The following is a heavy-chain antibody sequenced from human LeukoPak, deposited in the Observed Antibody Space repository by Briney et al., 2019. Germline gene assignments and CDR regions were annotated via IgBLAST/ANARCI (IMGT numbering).Heavy chain of an antibody. Sequence: PSETLSLTCTVSGGSISSYYWSWIRQPPGKGLEWIGYIYYSGSTNYNPSLKSRVTISVDTSKNQFSLKLSSVTAADTAVYYCARVRLAAERHCHFDYWGQGTLVTVSS. CDR2: IYYSGST. CDR1: GGSISSYY. CDR3: ARVRLAAERHCHFDY. J-gene: IGHJ4*02. D-gene: IGHD6-13*01. V-gene: IGHV4-59*01.